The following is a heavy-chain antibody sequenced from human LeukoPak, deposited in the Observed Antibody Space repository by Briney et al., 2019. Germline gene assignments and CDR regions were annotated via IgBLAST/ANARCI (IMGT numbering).Heavy chain of an antibody. V-gene: IGHV4-34*01. CDR2: INHSGST. D-gene: IGHD4-17*01. J-gene: IGHJ4*02. CDR1: GGSFSGYY. CDR3: AREGDYGALDY. Sequence: ASETLSLTCAVYGGSFSGYYWSWIRQPPGKGLEWIGEINHSGSTYYNPSLKSRVTISVDRSKNQFSLKLSSVTATDTAVYYCAREGDYGALDYWGQGTLVTVSS.